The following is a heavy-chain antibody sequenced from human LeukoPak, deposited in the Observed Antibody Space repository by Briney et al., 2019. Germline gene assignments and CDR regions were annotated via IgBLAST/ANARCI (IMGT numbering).Heavy chain of an antibody. V-gene: IGHV4-34*01. CDR3: ARGRHYYGSGSYYW. Sequence: PSETLSLTCAVYGGSFSGYYWSWIRKPPGKGLEWIGEINHSGSTNYNPSLKSRVTISVDTSKNQFSLKLSSVTAADTAVYYCARGRHYYGSGSYYWWGQGTLVTVSS. J-gene: IGHJ4*02. D-gene: IGHD3-10*01. CDR2: INHSGST. CDR1: GGSFSGYY.